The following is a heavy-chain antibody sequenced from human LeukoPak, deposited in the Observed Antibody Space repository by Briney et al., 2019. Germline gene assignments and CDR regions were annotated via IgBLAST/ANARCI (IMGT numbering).Heavy chain of an antibody. V-gene: IGHV3-23*01. D-gene: IGHD5-12*01. CDR1: GFTFSTYA. CDR3: AKSSSGYDWYYFDY. Sequence: RGSLRLSCAASGFTFSTYAISWVRQAPGKGLGWVPGISGSGGSIYYADSVKGRFTISRDNSKNTLYLQMNSLRAEDTAVYYCAKSSSGYDWYYFDYWGQGTLVTVSS. J-gene: IGHJ4*02. CDR2: ISGSGGSI.